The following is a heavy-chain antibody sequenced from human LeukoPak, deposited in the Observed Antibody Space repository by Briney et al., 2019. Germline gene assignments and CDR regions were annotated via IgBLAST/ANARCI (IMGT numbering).Heavy chain of an antibody. V-gene: IGHV1-46*01. J-gene: IGHJ5*02. CDR3: ARYCSSTSGWCWFDP. D-gene: IGHD2-2*01. CDR2: INPSGGST. Sequence: ASVKVSCKASGYTFSSYYMHWVRQAPGQGLEWMGIINPSGGSTSYAQKFQGRVTMTRDTSTSTVYMELSSLRSEDTAVYYCARYCSSTSGWCWFDPWGQGTLVTVSS. CDR1: GYTFSSYY.